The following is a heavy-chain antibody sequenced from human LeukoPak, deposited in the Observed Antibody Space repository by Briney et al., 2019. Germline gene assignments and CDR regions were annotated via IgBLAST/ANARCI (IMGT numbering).Heavy chain of an antibody. D-gene: IGHD5-12*01. CDR2: ISGSGGST. Sequence: GGSLRLSCAASGFTFSSYPMSWVRQAPGKGLEWVSAISGSGGSTYYADSVKGRFTISRDNSKNTLYLQMNSLRAEDTAVYYCAKDLGWLRFKGLDYWGQGTLVTVSS. CDR1: GFTFSSYP. J-gene: IGHJ4*02. V-gene: IGHV3-23*01. CDR3: AKDLGWLRFKGLDY.